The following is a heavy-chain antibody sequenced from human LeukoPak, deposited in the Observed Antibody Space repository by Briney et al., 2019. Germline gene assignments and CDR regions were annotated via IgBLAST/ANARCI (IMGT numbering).Heavy chain of an antibody. D-gene: IGHD2-15*01. J-gene: IGHJ5*02. CDR2: IYYSGST. Sequence: SGTLSLTCTVSGGSISSSSYYWGWIRQPPGKGLEWIGSIYYSGSTYYNPSLKSRVTISVDTSKNQFSLKLSSVTAADTAVYYCARLLGYCSGGSCYGRKRFDPWGQGTLVTVSS. CDR1: GGSISSSSYY. V-gene: IGHV4-39*01. CDR3: ARLLGYCSGGSCYGRKRFDP.